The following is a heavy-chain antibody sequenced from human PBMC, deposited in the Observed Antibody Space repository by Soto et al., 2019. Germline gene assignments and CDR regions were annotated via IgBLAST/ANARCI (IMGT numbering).Heavy chain of an antibody. Sequence: QVQLVQSGAEVKKPGSSVKVSCKASGGTFSSYAISWVRQAPGQGLEWMGGIIPIFGTGNYAQKFQGRVTIPADESTSTAYMELRSLRSEDTDVYYCASSMIAQHRHDAFDIWGQGTMVTVSS. V-gene: IGHV1-69*01. CDR2: IIPIFGTG. CDR1: GGTFSSYA. D-gene: IGHD3-22*01. J-gene: IGHJ3*02. CDR3: ASSMIAQHRHDAFDI.